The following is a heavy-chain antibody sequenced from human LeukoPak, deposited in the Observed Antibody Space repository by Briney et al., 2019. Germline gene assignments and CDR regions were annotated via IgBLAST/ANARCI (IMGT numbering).Heavy chain of an antibody. Sequence: SETLSLTCTVSGGSISSYYWSWIRQPPGKGLEWIGYIYYSGSTNSNPSLKSRATISVDTSKNQCSLKLSSVTAADTAVYYCARDSGSGTYYWGQGTLVTVSS. J-gene: IGHJ4*02. CDR1: GGSISSYY. CDR2: IYYSGST. V-gene: IGHV4-59*12. CDR3: ARDSGSGTYY. D-gene: IGHD6-19*01.